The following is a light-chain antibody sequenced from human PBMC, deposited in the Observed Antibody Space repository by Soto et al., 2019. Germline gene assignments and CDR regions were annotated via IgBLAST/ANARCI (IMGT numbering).Light chain of an antibody. Sequence: QSVLTQPASVSGSPGQSIPISCTGTSSDVGGYNYVSWYQQHPGKAPKLMIYDVSNRPSGVSYRFSGSKSGNTASLTISWIQAEDEADYYCSSYTSSSTPVVLGGGTKVTVL. CDR2: DVS. CDR1: SSDVGGYNY. CDR3: SSYTSSSTPVV. V-gene: IGLV2-14*01. J-gene: IGLJ2*01.